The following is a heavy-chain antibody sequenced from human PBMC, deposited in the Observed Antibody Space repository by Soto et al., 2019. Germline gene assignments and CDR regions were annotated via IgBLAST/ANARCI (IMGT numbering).Heavy chain of an antibody. Sequence: QVQLVESGGGVVQPGRSLRVSCAASGFTFSSYAMHWVRQAPGKGLEWVAVISYDGSNKYYADSVKGRFTISRDNSKNTLYLQMNSLRAEDTAVYYCARGRWLQIVGYWGQGTLVTVSS. CDR3: ARGRWLQIVGY. D-gene: IGHD5-12*01. J-gene: IGHJ4*02. V-gene: IGHV3-30-3*01. CDR2: ISYDGSNK. CDR1: GFTFSSYA.